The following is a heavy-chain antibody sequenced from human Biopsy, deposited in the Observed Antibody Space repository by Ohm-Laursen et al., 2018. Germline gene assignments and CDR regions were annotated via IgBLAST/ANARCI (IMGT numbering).Heavy chain of an antibody. CDR3: VRSLRNYDFLDS. J-gene: IGHJ4*02. CDR2: LTWNSGTI. V-gene: IGHV3-9*01. CDR1: GINFDDYA. D-gene: IGHD3-16*01. Sequence: SLRLSCAASGINFDDYAMHWIRQGPGKGLEWVAGLTWNSGTIAYAGSVRGRFTISRGNAKNSLYLQMNNLTSEDTALYYCVRSLRNYDFLDSWGQGTLVSVSS.